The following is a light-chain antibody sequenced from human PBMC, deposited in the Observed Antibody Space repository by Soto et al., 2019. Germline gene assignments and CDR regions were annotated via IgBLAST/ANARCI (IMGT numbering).Light chain of an antibody. V-gene: IGKV3-20*01. J-gene: IGKJ5*01. Sequence: EIVLTQSPATLSLSPGERATLSCRASQSISTYLAWYQQKPGQAPRLFIYGASTRATGIPDRFSGSGSGTDFSLTIRGLKPEDFAVYYCQQYRMSPNTFGQGTRLEIK. CDR3: QQYRMSPNT. CDR2: GAS. CDR1: QSISTY.